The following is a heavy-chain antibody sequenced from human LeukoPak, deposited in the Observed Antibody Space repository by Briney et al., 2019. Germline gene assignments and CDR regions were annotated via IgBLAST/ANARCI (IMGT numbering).Heavy chain of an antibody. CDR2: MYHSGTT. Sequence: SQTQSLTCAVSGGSISSGGYSWSWIRQPPGKGLEWIGYMYHSGTTHYNPSLKSRVTISVDRSKNQFSLKLSSVTAADTAVYYCVRGYYYDSSGYWVRAFDIWGQGTMATVPS. J-gene: IGHJ3*02. D-gene: IGHD3-22*01. CDR3: VRGYYYDSSGYWVRAFDI. V-gene: IGHV4-30-2*01. CDR1: GGSISSGGYS.